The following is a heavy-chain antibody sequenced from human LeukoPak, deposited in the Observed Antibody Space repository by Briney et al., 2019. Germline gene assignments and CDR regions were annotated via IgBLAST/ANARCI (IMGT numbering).Heavy chain of an antibody. V-gene: IGHV1-69*06. J-gene: IGHJ6*03. D-gene: IGHD6-13*01. CDR3: AKQGSSSGRGEYYYYMDV. Sequence: SVKVSCKTSGGTLSRYAISWVRQAPGQGLEWMGGIIPIFGTANYAQKFQGRVTITADKSTSTAYMELSSLRSEDTAVYYCAKQGSSSGRGEYYYYMDVWGKGTTVTVSS. CDR2: IIPIFGTA. CDR1: GGTLSRYA.